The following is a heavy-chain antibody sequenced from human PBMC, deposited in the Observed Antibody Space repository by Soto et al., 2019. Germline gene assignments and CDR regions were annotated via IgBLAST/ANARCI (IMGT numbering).Heavy chain of an antibody. J-gene: IGHJ4*02. V-gene: IGHV4-59*08. CDR1: GGSIGTYX. D-gene: IGHD3-9*01. Sequence: SETLSLTCTVSGGSIGTYXWSWIRQPPGKGLEWIGYIYYRGNTDYNPSLKSRVTISLDTPKNQFSLKLSSVTAADTAVYYCARHPGYYDILTGYTTYYFDYWGQGILVTVSS. CDR2: IYYRGNT. CDR3: ARHPGYYDILTGYTTYYFDY.